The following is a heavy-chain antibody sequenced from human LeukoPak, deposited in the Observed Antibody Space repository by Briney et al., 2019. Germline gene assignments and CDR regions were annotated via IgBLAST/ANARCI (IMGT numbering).Heavy chain of an antibody. V-gene: IGHV3-7*03. D-gene: IGHD3-10*01. CDR2: INKDGGEK. CDR3: ARRRPYYYGSGSYYNQYYFDY. CDR1: GFTFSSYA. J-gene: IGHJ4*02. Sequence: GGSLRLSCAASGFTFSSYATHWVRQAPGKGLEWVANINKDGGEKYYVDSVKGRFTISRDNAKNSLYLQMNSLRAEDTAVYYCARRRPYYYGSGSYYNQYYFDYWGQGTLVTVSS.